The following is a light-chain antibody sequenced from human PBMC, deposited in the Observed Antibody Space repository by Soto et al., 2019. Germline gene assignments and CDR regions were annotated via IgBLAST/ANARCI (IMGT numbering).Light chain of an antibody. CDR2: DVS. V-gene: IGLV2-14*03. J-gene: IGLJ1*01. CDR1: SSDVGGYNY. CDR3: LSYTTSSTYV. Sequence: QSVLTQPASVSGSPGQSITIPCTGTSSDVGGYNYVSWYQQHPGIAPKVMIYDVSNRPSGVSNRFSGFKSGNTASLTISGLQAEDEADYYCLSYTTSSTYVFGTGTKVTVL.